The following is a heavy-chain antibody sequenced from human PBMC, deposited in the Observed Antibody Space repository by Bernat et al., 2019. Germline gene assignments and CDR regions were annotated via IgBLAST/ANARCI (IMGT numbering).Heavy chain of an antibody. V-gene: IGHV4-59*01. CDR1: GASISSYF. CDR3: ARTYGDYVSYYYGLDV. CDR2: VYYSGST. Sequence: QVQLQESGPGLVKPSETLSLTCTVSGASISSYFWSWIRQPPGKGLEWIGYVYYSGSTNCNPSLKSRVTMSVVTSKNQFSLKLSSVTAADSAVYYCARTYGDYVSYYYGLDVWGQGTTVTVSS. D-gene: IGHD4-17*01. J-gene: IGHJ6*02.